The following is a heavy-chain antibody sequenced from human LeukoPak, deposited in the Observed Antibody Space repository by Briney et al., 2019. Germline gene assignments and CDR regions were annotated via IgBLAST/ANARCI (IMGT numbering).Heavy chain of an antibody. Sequence: GESLRLSCAASGFTFSSYAMSWVRQAPGKGLEWVSAISGSGGSTYYADSVKGRFTISRDNSKNTLYLQMNSLRAEDTAVYYCATHVLRFLEWLPHFDYWGQGTLVTVSS. CDR2: ISGSGGST. J-gene: IGHJ4*02. D-gene: IGHD3-3*01. CDR1: GFTFSSYA. CDR3: ATHVLRFLEWLPHFDY. V-gene: IGHV3-23*01.